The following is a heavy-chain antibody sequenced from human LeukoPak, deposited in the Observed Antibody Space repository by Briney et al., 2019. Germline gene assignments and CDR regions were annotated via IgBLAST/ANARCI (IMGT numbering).Heavy chain of an antibody. V-gene: IGHV1-46*01. J-gene: IGHJ4*02. CDR3: ARDLGVGYSGYLLPDY. CDR2: IDPSSGTT. Sequence: ASVKVSCKASGYIFTSCYVHWARQAPGQVLEWMGIIDPSSGTTTYAQKFQGRVTMTRDTSTSAVNMELSSLRAEDTAVYYCARDLGVGYSGYLLPDYWGQGTLVTVSS. D-gene: IGHD3-3*01. CDR1: GYIFTSCY.